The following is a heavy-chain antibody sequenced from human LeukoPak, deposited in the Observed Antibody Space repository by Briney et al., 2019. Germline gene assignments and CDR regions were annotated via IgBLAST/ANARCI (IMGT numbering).Heavy chain of an antibody. V-gene: IGHV4-39*07. CDR3: ARDHSGSYFV. D-gene: IGHD1-26*01. Sequence: PSETLSLTCTVSGGSISSGGYYWSWIRQPPGKGLEWIGEINHSGSTNYNPSLKSRVTISVDTSKNQFSLKLSSVTAADTAVYYCARDHSGSYFVWGQGTLVTVSS. J-gene: IGHJ4*02. CDR1: GGSISSGGYY. CDR2: INHSGST.